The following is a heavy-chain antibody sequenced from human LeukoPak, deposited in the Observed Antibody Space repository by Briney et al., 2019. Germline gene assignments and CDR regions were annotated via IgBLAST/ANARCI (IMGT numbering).Heavy chain of an antibody. CDR3: ASRAAAAGII. Sequence: PSETLSLTCAVYGGSFSGYYWSWIRQPPGKGLEWIGEINHSGSTNYNPSLKSRVTIPVDTSKNQFSLKLSSVTAADTAVYYCASRAAAAGIIWGQGTLVTVSS. J-gene: IGHJ4*02. D-gene: IGHD6-13*01. CDR2: INHSGST. V-gene: IGHV4-34*01. CDR1: GGSFSGYY.